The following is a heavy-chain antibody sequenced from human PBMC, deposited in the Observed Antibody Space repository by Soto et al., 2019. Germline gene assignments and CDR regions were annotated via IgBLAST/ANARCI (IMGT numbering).Heavy chain of an antibody. Sequence: QVQLQESGPGLVKPSQTLSLTCTVSGASISSGDDYWSWIRQPPGKGLEWIGYTHYSGSVNYNPSLKSRVTISADAPRSHVALILKSVTAADTAVYYCGRHGNYDIGWFDPWGQGILVTVSS. CDR1: GASISSGDDY. CDR2: THYSGSV. V-gene: IGHV4-30-4*01. D-gene: IGHD3-9*01. J-gene: IGHJ5*02. CDR3: GRHGNYDIGWFDP.